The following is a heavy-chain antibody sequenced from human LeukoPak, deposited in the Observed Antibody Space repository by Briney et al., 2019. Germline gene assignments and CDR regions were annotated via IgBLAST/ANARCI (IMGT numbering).Heavy chain of an antibody. CDR2: INPTGGST. J-gene: IGHJ3*02. D-gene: IGHD4-17*01. Sequence: GASVKVSCKASGYTFTSYYMHWVRQAPGQGLEWMGLINPTGGSTGYAQKFQGRVTMTRDTSISTAYMELSRLRSDDTAVYYCAKGHTVTTLIWVYAFDIWGQGTMVTVSS. CDR1: GYTFTSYY. CDR3: AKGHTVTTLIWVYAFDI. V-gene: IGHV1-2*06.